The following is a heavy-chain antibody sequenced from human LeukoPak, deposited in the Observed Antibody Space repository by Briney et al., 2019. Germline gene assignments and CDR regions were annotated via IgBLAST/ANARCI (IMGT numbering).Heavy chain of an antibody. D-gene: IGHD4-23*01. Sequence: GASVKVSCKASGYTFTGYYMHWVRQAPGQGLEWMGWINLNSGGTNYVQKFQGRVTMTRDTSISTAYMELSRLRSDDTAVYYCARARGKTLLGYWGQGTLVTVSS. CDR1: GYTFTGYY. CDR2: INLNSGGT. V-gene: IGHV1-2*02. J-gene: IGHJ4*02. CDR3: ARARGKTLLGY.